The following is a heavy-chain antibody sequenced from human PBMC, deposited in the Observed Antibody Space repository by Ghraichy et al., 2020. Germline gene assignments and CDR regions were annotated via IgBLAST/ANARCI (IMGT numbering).Heavy chain of an antibody. CDR2: IRDKANSYTT. V-gene: IGHV3-72*01. CDR3: ARGGSYSDDSRRTFDI. CDR1: GFTFSDHY. D-gene: IGHD2-15*01. J-gene: IGHJ3*02. Sequence: GGSLRLSCAASGFTFSDHYMDWVRQAPGKGLEWVGRIRDKANSYTTEYAASVTGRFTVSRDDSNNSLFLQMNSLNAEDTAMYYCARGGSYSDDSRRTFDIWGQGTMVTVSS.